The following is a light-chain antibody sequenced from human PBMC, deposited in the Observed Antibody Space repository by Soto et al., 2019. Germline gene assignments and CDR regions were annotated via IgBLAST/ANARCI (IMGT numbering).Light chain of an antibody. CDR2: SIS. V-gene: IGKV1-12*01. CDR1: QVISSS. J-gene: IGKJ4*01. Sequence: DIQLTQSQSSVSASVAARVTIPCLCSQVISSSLGWYQKKPGKAPLLLIYSISSLQRGVPSRFSGTGSGTDFTLTISRLQPDDFATYYCHQADSFPLTFGGGTKV. CDR3: HQADSFPLT.